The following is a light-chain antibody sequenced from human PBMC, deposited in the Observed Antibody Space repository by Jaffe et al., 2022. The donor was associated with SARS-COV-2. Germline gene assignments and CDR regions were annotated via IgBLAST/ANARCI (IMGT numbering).Light chain of an antibody. V-gene: IGKV1-17*01. J-gene: IGKJ2*01. CDR3: LQHYDYPDT. Sequence: DIQMTQSPSSLSASVGDRVTITCRTSQGISNDLGWYQQKPGKAPRRLIYSVSNLQSGVPSRFSGSGSGTEFTLTISSLQPEDFATYYCLQHYDYPDTFGQGTKLEIK. CDR2: SVS. CDR1: QGISND.